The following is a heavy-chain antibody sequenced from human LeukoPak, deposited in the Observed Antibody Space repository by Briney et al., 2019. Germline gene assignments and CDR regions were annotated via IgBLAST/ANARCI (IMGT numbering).Heavy chain of an antibody. J-gene: IGHJ3*02. Sequence: GGSLRLSCAASGFTFSDHAMSWVRQAPGKGLECVSLLYSDDSTYYADSVKGRFIISRDNSKNTLYLQMSSLRAEDTAVYYCARSYCSGGNCYSGRNVFDIWGQGTMVTVSS. D-gene: IGHD2-15*01. CDR2: LYSDDST. CDR3: ARSYCSGGNCYSGRNVFDI. CDR1: GFTFSDHA. V-gene: IGHV3-53*01.